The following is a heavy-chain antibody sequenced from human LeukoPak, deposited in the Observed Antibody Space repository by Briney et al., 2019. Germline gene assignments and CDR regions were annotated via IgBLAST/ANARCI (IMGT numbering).Heavy chain of an antibody. J-gene: IGHJ4*02. CDR1: GFTFSSYS. CDR2: ISSSSSTI. D-gene: IGHD2-15*01. V-gene: IGHV3-48*01. CDR3: ARDKVQGSEWGSNFDY. Sequence: PGGSLRLSCAASGFTFSSYSMNWVRQAPGKGLEWVSYISSSSSTIYYADSVKGRFTISRDNAKNSLYLQMNSLRAEDTAVYYCARDKVQGSEWGSNFDYWGQGTLVTVSS.